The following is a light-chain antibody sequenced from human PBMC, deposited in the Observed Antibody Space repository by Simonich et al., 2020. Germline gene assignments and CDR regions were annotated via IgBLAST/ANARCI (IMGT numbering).Light chain of an antibody. V-gene: IGLV1-40*01. J-gene: IGLJ3*02. CDR1: SSNIRAGYD. CDR3: QSYDSSLSGSV. Sequence: QSVLTQPPSVSGAPGQRVTISCTGSSSNIRAGYDVHWYQHLPGTAPQLLLYAHSNWPSGVPDRFAGSKSGTSASLAIPGLQAEDEADYYCQSYDSSLSGSVFGGGTKLTVL. CDR2: AHS.